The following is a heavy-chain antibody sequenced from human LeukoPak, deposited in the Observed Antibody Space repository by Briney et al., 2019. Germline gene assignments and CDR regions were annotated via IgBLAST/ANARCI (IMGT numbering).Heavy chain of an antibody. CDR1: GGSISSYY. V-gene: IGHV4-59*01. D-gene: IGHD1-14*01. J-gene: IGHJ4*02. Sequence: PSETLSLTCTVSGGSISSYYWSWIRQPPGKGLEWIGYIYYSGSTNYNPSLKSRVTISVDTSKNQFSLKLSSVTAADTAVYYCARDITYGIGYWGQGTLVTVSS. CDR2: IYYSGST. CDR3: ARDITYGIGY.